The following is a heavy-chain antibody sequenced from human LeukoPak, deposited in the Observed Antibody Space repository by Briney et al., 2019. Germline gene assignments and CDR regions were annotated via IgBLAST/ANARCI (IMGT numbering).Heavy chain of an antibody. V-gene: IGHV3-30*18. CDR1: GFTFSSYG. J-gene: IGHJ3*02. CDR3: AKVGWTKTPHSHDAFDI. D-gene: IGHD3/OR15-3a*01. CDR2: ILYDGSNK. Sequence: GGSLRLSCAASGFTFSSYGMHWVRHAPGKGLEWVVVILYDGSNKYYADSVKVRFTISRDNSKNTLYLQMNSLRAEDTAVYYCAKVGWTKTPHSHDAFDIWGQGTMVTVSS.